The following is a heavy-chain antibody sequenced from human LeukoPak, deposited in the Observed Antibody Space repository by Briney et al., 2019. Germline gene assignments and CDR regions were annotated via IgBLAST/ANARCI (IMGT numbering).Heavy chain of an antibody. V-gene: IGHV3-30-3*01. CDR3: ARQPPQYSSSSGFDY. D-gene: IGHD6-6*01. CDR2: ISYDGSNK. Sequence: GGSLRLSCAASGFTFSSYAMHWVRQAPGKGLEWVAVISYDGSNKYYADSVKGRFTISRDNSKNTLYLQMNSLRAEDTAVYYCARQPPQYSSSSGFDYWGQGNLVTVSS. CDR1: GFTFSSYA. J-gene: IGHJ4*02.